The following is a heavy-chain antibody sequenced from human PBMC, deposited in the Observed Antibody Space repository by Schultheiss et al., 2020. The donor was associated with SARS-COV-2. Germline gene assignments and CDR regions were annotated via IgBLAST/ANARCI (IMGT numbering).Heavy chain of an antibody. V-gene: IGHV4-4*08. Sequence: GSLRLSCAVYGGSFSGYYWSWIRQPPGKGLEWIGYIYYSGSTNYNPSLKSRVTISVDTSKNQFSLKLSSVTAADTAVYYCAREIPAASDDAFDIWGQGTMVTVSS. CDR3: AREIPAASDDAFDI. J-gene: IGHJ3*02. CDR2: IYYSGST. D-gene: IGHD2-2*01. CDR1: GGSFSGYY.